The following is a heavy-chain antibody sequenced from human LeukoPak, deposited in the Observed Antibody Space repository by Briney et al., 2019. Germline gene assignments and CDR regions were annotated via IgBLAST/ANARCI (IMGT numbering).Heavy chain of an antibody. CDR3: ARDFSQSPGLDALDI. D-gene: IGHD2/OR15-2a*01. CDR2: ISGYNDNT. J-gene: IGHJ3*02. Sequence: ASVKVSCKASGYTFAQYGVSWVRQAPGQGPEWMGWISGYNDNTNYAQKFQDRVTVTTDTSTSTAYLELRSLRSNDTAIYYCARDFSQSPGLDALDIWGQGTMVSVSS. CDR1: GYTFAQYG. V-gene: IGHV1-18*01.